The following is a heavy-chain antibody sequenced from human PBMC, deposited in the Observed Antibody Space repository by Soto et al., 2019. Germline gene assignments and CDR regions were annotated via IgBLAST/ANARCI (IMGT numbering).Heavy chain of an antibody. Sequence: ASVKVSCKASGYTFTSYAMHWVRQAPGQRLEWMGWINAGNGNTKYSQKLQGRVTINRDTSASKADMELSSLGAEDKAVYYCATSPYYYGSAKFDYRRQRTLVTVSS. D-gene: IGHD3-10*01. CDR1: GYTFTSYA. V-gene: IGHV1-3*01. CDR3: ATSPYYYGSAKFDY. J-gene: IGHJ4*02. CDR2: INAGNGNT.